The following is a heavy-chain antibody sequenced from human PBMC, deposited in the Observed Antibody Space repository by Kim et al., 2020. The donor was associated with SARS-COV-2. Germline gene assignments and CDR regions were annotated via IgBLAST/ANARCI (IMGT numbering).Heavy chain of an antibody. J-gene: IGHJ3*02. CDR3: ARDAYYYDSSGSHDAFDI. D-gene: IGHD3-22*01. V-gene: IGHV3-30*07. Sequence: KGRFTISRDNSKNTLYLQMNSLRAEDTAVYYCARDAYYYDSSGSHDAFDIWGQGTMVTVSS.